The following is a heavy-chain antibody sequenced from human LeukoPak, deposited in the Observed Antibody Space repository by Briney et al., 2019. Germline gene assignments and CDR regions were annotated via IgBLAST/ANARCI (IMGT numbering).Heavy chain of an antibody. D-gene: IGHD4-11*01. CDR3: AKDTGTTGYYYGMDV. CDR2: ISWNSGSI. CDR1: GFTFDDYA. V-gene: IGHV3-9*01. J-gene: IGHJ6*02. Sequence: PGGSLRLSCAASGFTFDDYAMHWVRQAPGKGLEWVSGISWNSGSIGYADSVKGRFTISRDNAKNSLYLQMNSLRAEDTALYYCAKDTGTTGYYYGMDVWGQGTTVTVSS.